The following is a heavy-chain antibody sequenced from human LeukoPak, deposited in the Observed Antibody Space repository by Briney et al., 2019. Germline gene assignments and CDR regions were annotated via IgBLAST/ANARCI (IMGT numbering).Heavy chain of an antibody. CDR3: ARADYYGSGSQIDY. CDR2: IIPILGVA. D-gene: IGHD3-10*01. J-gene: IGHJ4*02. CDR1: GGTFSSYA. Sequence: SVKVSCKASGGTFSSYAISWVRQAPGQGLEWMGRIIPILGVANYAQKFQGRVTITADKSTSTAYMELSSLRSEDTAVYYCARADYYGSGSQIDYWGQGTLVTVSS. V-gene: IGHV1-69*04.